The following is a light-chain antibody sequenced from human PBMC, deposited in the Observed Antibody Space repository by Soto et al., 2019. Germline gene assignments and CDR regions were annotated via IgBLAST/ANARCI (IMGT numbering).Light chain of an antibody. J-gene: IGKJ5*01. Sequence: IVMTESPDTLAVSLGERATINRKSSQSVLYSSNNKNYLAWYQQKPGQPPKLLIYWASTRESGVPDRFSGSGSGTDFTLTISSLQAEDVAVYYCQQYYSTPITCGQGTRLEIK. CDR2: WAS. CDR1: QSVLYSSNNKNY. V-gene: IGKV4-1*01. CDR3: QQYYSTPIT.